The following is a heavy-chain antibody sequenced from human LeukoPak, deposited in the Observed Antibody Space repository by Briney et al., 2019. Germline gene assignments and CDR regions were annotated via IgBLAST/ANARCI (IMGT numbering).Heavy chain of an antibody. CDR2: ISYDGGNQ. V-gene: IGHV3-30-3*01. CDR3: AREDMLDY. CDR1: GFTFSSYS. Sequence: GGSLRLSCAASGFTFSSYSMHWVRQAPGKGLEWVAIISYDGGNQYYADSVKGRFTISRDDSKNTLSLQMNSLRAEDTAVYYCAREDMLDYWGQGTLVTVSS. D-gene: IGHD2-15*01. J-gene: IGHJ4*02.